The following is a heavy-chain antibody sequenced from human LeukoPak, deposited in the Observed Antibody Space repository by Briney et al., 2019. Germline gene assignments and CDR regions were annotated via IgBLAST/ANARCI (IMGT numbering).Heavy chain of an antibody. CDR2: ISYDGSYK. V-gene: IGHV3-30-3*02. Sequence: TGGSLRLSCVASGFTFSTYAVHWVRQAPGKGLEWVAVISYDGSYKYYADSVKGRFTISRDNSNNTLYLHSLRAEDTAVYYCAKQSDVLAAAGPFDYWGQGTLVTVSS. CDR1: GFTFSTYA. D-gene: IGHD6-13*01. CDR3: AKQSDVLAAAGPFDY. J-gene: IGHJ4*02.